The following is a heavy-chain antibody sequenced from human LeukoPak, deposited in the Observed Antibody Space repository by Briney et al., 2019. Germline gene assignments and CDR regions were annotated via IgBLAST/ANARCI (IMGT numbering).Heavy chain of an antibody. Sequence: PGGSLRLSCAASGLTFSSYSMNWVRQAPGKGLEWVSSISSRSSYIYYADSVKGRFTISRDNAKNSLYLQMNSLRAEDTAVYYCARVVLEWGSDYWGQGTLVTVSS. CDR1: GLTFSSYS. J-gene: IGHJ4*02. D-gene: IGHD2-15*01. CDR3: ARVVLEWGSDY. CDR2: ISSRSSYI. V-gene: IGHV3-21*01.